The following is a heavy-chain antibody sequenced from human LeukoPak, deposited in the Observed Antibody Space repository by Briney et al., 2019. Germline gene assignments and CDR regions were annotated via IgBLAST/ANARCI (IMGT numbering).Heavy chain of an antibody. D-gene: IGHD4-17*01. Sequence: PSETLSLTCTVSGGSISSYYWSWIRQPPGKGLEWIGRIYTSGSTNYNPSLKSRVTISVDTSKNQFSLKLSSVTAADTAVYYCARGVYLLYGDSPYNWFDPWGQGTLVTVSS. CDR2: IYTSGST. CDR1: GGSISSYY. J-gene: IGHJ5*02. CDR3: ARGVYLLYGDSPYNWFDP. V-gene: IGHV4-4*08.